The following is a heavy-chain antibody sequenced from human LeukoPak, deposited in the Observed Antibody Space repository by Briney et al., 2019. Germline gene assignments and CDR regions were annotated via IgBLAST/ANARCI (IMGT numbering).Heavy chain of an antibody. Sequence: TGGSLRLSCAASGFTFSSYSMNWVRQAPGKGLEWVSSISSSSSYIYYADSVKGRFTISRDNAKNSLYLQMNSLRAEDTALYYCAREVRWLPTYFDYWGQGTLVTVSS. J-gene: IGHJ4*02. CDR3: AREVRWLPTYFDY. CDR1: GFTFSSYS. CDR2: ISSSSSYI. D-gene: IGHD5-24*01. V-gene: IGHV3-21*04.